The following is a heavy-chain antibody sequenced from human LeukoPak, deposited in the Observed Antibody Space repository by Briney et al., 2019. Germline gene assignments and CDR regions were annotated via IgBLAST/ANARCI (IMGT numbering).Heavy chain of an antibody. V-gene: IGHV3-33*08. CDR2: IWYDGSNK. CDR3: ARARGSGGSSWVYYFDY. Sequence: GSLRLSCAASGFTFSSYAMSWVRQAPGKGLEWVAVIWYDGSNKYYADSVKGRFTISRDNSKNTLYLQMNSLRAEDTAVYYCARARGSGGSSWVYYFDYWGQGTLVTVSS. CDR1: GFTFSSYA. D-gene: IGHD6-13*01. J-gene: IGHJ4*02.